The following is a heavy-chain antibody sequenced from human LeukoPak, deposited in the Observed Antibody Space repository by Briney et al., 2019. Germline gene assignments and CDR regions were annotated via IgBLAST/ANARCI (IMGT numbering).Heavy chain of an antibody. Sequence: SQTLSLTCTVSGGSISSGGYYWSWIRQPPGKGLEWIGYIYHSGSTYYNPSLKSLVAISVDRSKNQFSLKLSSVTAADTAVYYCARDRGRSVEMATIDDAEYFQHWGQGTLVTVSS. J-gene: IGHJ1*01. CDR1: GGSISSGGYY. V-gene: IGHV4-30-2*01. D-gene: IGHD5-24*01. CDR3: ARDRGRSVEMATIDDAEYFQH. CDR2: IYHSGST.